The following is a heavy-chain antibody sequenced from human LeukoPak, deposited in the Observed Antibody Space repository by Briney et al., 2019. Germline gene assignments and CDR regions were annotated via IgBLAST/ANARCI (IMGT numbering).Heavy chain of an antibody. CDR2: ISYDGSDD. Sequence: HPGGSLRLSCAASGFTFSNYGMHWVRQAPGKGLEWVAVISYDGSDDYYADSVKGRFTISRDTSKNTVYLQMNSLRAEDTAVYYCAKHSGLYYFDYWGQGALVTVSS. V-gene: IGHV3-30*18. D-gene: IGHD3-10*01. CDR3: AKHSGLYYFDY. CDR1: GFTFSNYG. J-gene: IGHJ4*02.